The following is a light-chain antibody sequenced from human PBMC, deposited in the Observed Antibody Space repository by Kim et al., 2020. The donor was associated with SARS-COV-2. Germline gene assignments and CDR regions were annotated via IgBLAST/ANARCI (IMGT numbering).Light chain of an antibody. Sequence: SSELTQDPAVSVALGQTVRLTCQGDTLRSYYASWYQQKPGQAPVLVIFGQNNRPSATPDRFYGSSSGTTASLTITGIQAADEADYYCQSRDSTGNHHVFGPGTKVTVL. CDR1: TLRSYY. J-gene: IGLJ1*01. CDR3: QSRDSTGNHHV. CDR2: GQN. V-gene: IGLV3-19*01.